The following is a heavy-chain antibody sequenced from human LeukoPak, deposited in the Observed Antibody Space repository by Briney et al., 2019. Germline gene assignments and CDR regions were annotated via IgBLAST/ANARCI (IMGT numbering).Heavy chain of an antibody. Sequence: GSLRLSCAASGFTVSSNYMSWVRQAPGKGLEWVSVIYSGGNTYYADSVKGRFTISRDNSKNTLYLQMNSLRAEDTAVYYCARERYSSDWSVFDYWGQGTLVTVSS. CDR3: ARERYSSDWSVFDY. CDR1: GFTVSSNY. J-gene: IGHJ4*02. V-gene: IGHV3-53*01. D-gene: IGHD6-13*01. CDR2: IYSGGNT.